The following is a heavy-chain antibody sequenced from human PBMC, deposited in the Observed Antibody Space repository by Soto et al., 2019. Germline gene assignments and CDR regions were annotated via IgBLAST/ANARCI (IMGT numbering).Heavy chain of an antibody. CDR2: ISAYNGNT. Sequence: GALVKVSCKASGYTFTSYGISWVRQAPGQGLEWMGWISAYNGNTNYAQKLQGRVTMTTDTSTSTAYMELRSLRSDDTAVYYCARGGAPVLLWFGEAAIDGMDVWGQGTTVTVSS. CDR1: GYTFTSYG. CDR3: ARGGAPVLLWFGEAAIDGMDV. J-gene: IGHJ6*02. D-gene: IGHD3-10*01. V-gene: IGHV1-18*01.